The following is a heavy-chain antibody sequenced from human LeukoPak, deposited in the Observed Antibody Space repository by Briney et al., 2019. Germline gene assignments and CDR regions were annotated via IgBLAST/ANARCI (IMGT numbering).Heavy chain of an antibody. CDR1: GFTFSSYA. CDR2: ISSNGGST. D-gene: IGHD3-9*01. CDR3: ARGDWYYDILTGYYDY. J-gene: IGHJ4*02. Sequence: PGGSLRLSCAASGFTFSSYAMHWVRQAPGKGLEYVSAISSNGGSTYYANSVKGRFTISRDNSKNTLYLQMGSLRAEDMAVYCCARGDWYYDILTGYYDYWGQGTLVTVSS. V-gene: IGHV3-64*01.